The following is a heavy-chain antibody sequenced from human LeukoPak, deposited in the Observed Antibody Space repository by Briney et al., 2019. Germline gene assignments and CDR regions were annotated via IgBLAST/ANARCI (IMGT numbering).Heavy chain of an antibody. D-gene: IGHD6-19*01. CDR3: ARRGSSGWYYFDS. CDR2: IHYSGRT. Sequence: SSETLSLTCTVSGGSITNYYWSWIRQPPGKGLEWIGYIHYSGRTDYNPSLKSRVTISVDTSKTEFSLKLSSVTAADTAVYYCARRGSSGWYYFDSWGQGTLVTVSP. V-gene: IGHV4-59*01. J-gene: IGHJ4*02. CDR1: GGSITNYY.